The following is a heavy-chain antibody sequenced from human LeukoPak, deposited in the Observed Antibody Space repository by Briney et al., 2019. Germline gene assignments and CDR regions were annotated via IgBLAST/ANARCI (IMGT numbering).Heavy chain of an antibody. D-gene: IGHD3-10*01. Sequence: GGSLRLSCEASGFTFSSYSMIWVRQAPGKGLEWVSYISSSSNTIYYADSVKGRFIISRDNAKNSLFLQMNSLRDEDTAVYYCARGGFYGSGRGADFDYWGQGTLVTVSS. CDR1: GFTFSSYS. V-gene: IGHV3-48*02. J-gene: IGHJ4*02. CDR2: ISSSSNTI. CDR3: ARGGFYGSGRGADFDY.